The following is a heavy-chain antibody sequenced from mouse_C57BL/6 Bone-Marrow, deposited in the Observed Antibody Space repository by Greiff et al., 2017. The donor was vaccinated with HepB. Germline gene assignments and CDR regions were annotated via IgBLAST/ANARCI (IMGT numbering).Heavy chain of an antibody. CDR1: GFSLSTFGMG. CDR2: IWWDDDK. J-gene: IGHJ2*01. V-gene: IGHV8-8*01. CDR3: ARIGPYYYGSSYGDY. Sequence: QVQLQQSGPGILQPSQTLSLTCSFSGFSLSTFGMGVGWIRQPSGKGLEWLAHIWWDDDKYYNPALKSRLTISKATSKNQVFLKIANVDTADTATYYCARIGPYYYGSSYGDYWGQGTTLTVSS. D-gene: IGHD1-1*01.